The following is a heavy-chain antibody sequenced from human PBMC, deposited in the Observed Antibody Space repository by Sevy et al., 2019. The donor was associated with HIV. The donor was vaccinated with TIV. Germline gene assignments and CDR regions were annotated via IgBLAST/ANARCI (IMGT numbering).Heavy chain of an antibody. J-gene: IGHJ1*01. D-gene: IGHD4-17*01. CDR2: ITGSSTTI. V-gene: IGHV3-23*01. CDR1: GFTFSNYA. Sequence: GGSLRLSCAASGFTFSNYALTWVRQAPGKGLDWVSSITGSSTTIYYADSVKGRFTVSRDNSNNKLYLHINSLRAEDTAVYYWARDGLYGGNFEYFQHWGQGTLVTVSS. CDR3: ARDGLYGGNFEYFQH.